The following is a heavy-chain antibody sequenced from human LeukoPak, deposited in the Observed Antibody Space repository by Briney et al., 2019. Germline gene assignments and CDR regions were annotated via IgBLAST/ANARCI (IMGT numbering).Heavy chain of an antibody. CDR1: GFSFSRYW. J-gene: IGHJ4*02. D-gene: IGHD2/OR15-2a*01. V-gene: IGHV3-74*01. CDR3: GRDRSAPYYDLDY. Sequence: HPGGSLILSCAGTGFSFSRYWMHSVRQAPGKGLVWVSRINSDGSGTSYADSVKGRFTISRDNAKNTLYLQMNSLRAEDTAVYYCGRDRSAPYYDLDYWGQGTLVTVSS. CDR2: INSDGSGT.